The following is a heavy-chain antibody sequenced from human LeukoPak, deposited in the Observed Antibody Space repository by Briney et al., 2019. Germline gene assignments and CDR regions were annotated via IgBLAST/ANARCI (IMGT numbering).Heavy chain of an antibody. Sequence: PGGSLRLSCAASGFTVSSNYMSWVRQAPGKGLEWVSVIYSGGSTYYADSVKGRFTISRDNAKNSLYLQMNSLRAEDTAVYYCARDLAPYGDYPLSGYWGQGTLVTVSS. V-gene: IGHV3-53*01. CDR1: GFTVSSNY. J-gene: IGHJ4*02. CDR3: ARDLAPYGDYPLSGY. CDR2: IYSGGST. D-gene: IGHD4-17*01.